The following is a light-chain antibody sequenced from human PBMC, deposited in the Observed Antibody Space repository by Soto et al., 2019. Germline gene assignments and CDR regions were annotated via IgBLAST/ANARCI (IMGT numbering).Light chain of an antibody. CDR3: QQYKKYST. CDR2: DAS. CDR1: QSIGSW. V-gene: IGKV1-5*01. Sequence: DIQMTQSPSTLSASVGERVTITCRASQSIGSWLAWYQQKPGKAPKLLIYDASGLERGVPSRFSGSGSGTECTLTISSLQPDDFATYYCQQYKKYSTFGGGTKVDIK. J-gene: IGKJ4*01.